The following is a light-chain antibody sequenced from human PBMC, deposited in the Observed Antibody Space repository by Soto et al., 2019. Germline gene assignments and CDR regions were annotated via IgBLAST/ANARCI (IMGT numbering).Light chain of an antibody. V-gene: IGLV2-14*01. CDR1: SSDIGYYDY. J-gene: IGLJ1*01. CDR2: EVN. Sequence: QSALTQPASVSGSPGQSITISCTGTSSDIGYYDYVSWYQHHSGKAPKLIIYEVNSRPSGVSNRFSGSKSVNPASLTISGLQAEDEADYFCSSHSRSSAYYVFGTGTKLTVL. CDR3: SSHSRSSAYYV.